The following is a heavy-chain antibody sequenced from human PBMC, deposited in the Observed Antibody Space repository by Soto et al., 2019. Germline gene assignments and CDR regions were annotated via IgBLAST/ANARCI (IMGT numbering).Heavy chain of an antibody. CDR3: ARDRGYSGYDYGYYYYYGMDV. V-gene: IGHV1-3*01. D-gene: IGHD5-12*01. J-gene: IGHJ6*02. CDR2: INAGNGNT. CDR1: GYTFTSYA. Sequence: ASVKVSCKASGYTFTSYAMHWVRQAPGQRLEWMGWINAGNGNTKYSQKFQGRVTITRDTSASTAYMELSSLRSEDTAVYYCARDRGYSGYDYGYYYYYGMDVWGQGTTVTVSS.